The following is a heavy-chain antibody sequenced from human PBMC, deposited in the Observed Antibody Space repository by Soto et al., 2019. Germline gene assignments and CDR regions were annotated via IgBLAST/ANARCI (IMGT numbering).Heavy chain of an antibody. J-gene: IGHJ6*02. CDR1: GASISSSNW. CDR2: IYHIRHT. Sequence: QVQLQESRPGLVKPSGTLSLNCAVSGASISSSNWWSWVRQPPGKGPEWIGEIYHIRHTNYNPSRESRATSAVDKPTNHFPLRLSSVAAADTAIYYCARRTWGTDVWGLATTVSVS. CDR3: ARRTWGTDV. D-gene: IGHD2-8*01. V-gene: IGHV4-4*02.